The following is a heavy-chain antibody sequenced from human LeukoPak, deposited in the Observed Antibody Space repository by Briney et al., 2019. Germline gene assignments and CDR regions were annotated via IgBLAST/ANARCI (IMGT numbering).Heavy chain of an antibody. CDR3: AKLRRGCSSTSCYGQYYFDY. CDR1: GITFSSYA. J-gene: IGHJ4*02. D-gene: IGHD2-2*01. CDR2: ISGSGGST. Sequence: AGGSLRLSCAASGITFSSYAMSWVRQAPGKGLEWVSAISGSGGSTYYADSVKGRFTISRDNSKNTLYLQMNSLRAEDTAVYYCAKLRRGCSSTSCYGQYYFDYWGQGTLVTVSS. V-gene: IGHV3-23*01.